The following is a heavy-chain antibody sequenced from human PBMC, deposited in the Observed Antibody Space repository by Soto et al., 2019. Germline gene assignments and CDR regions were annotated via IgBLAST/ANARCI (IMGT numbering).Heavy chain of an antibody. CDR2: INHSGTT. D-gene: IGHD1-1*01. Sequence: XETLSRTCAVYGGSVRSYYWTGIRQPPGKGLEWIGEINHSGTTNFNPSLRSRVTISVDTSESQFSLKLTSVTAADTAVYYCARGRTIYIDDLGFDPGGQGTLVTV. V-gene: IGHV4-34*01. J-gene: IGHJ5*02. CDR3: ARGRTIYIDDLGFDP. CDR1: GGSVRSYY.